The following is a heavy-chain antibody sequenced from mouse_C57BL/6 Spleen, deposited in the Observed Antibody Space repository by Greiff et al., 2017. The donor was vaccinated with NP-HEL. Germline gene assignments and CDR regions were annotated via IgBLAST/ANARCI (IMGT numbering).Heavy chain of an antibody. D-gene: IGHD2-4*01. CDR1: GFTFSSYA. Sequence: DVMLVESGGGLVKPGGSLKLSCAASGFTFSSYAMSWVRQTPEKRLEWVATISDGGSYTYYPDNVKGRFTISRDNAKNNLYLQMSHLKSEDTAMYYCARDEGGYDYDAWFAYWGQGTLVTVSA. J-gene: IGHJ3*01. CDR2: ISDGGSYT. V-gene: IGHV5-4*01. CDR3: ARDEGGYDYDAWFAY.